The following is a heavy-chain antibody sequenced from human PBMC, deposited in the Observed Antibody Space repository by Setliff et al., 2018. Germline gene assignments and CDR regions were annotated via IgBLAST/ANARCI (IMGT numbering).Heavy chain of an antibody. CDR1: GFTYKNDW. Sequence: GGSLRLSCGASGFTYKNDWVSWVRQAPGKGLEWLASINPDGSEKYYVDSVKGRFTISRDSAKNSLHLQMTSLSAEDTAVYYCARRLPYFGMDVWGQGTTVTVSS. D-gene: IGHD2-15*01. CDR2: INPDGSEK. V-gene: IGHV3-7*01. J-gene: IGHJ6*02. CDR3: ARRLPYFGMDV.